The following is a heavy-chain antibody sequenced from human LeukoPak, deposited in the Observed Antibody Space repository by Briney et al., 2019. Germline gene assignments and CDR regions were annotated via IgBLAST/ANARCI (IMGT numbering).Heavy chain of an antibody. D-gene: IGHD2/OR15-2a*01. CDR3: ARTLVEIATFDAFDI. CDR1: GFTISSNY. V-gene: IGHV3-53*01. Sequence: GGSLRLSCAASGFTISSNYMSWVRQAPGKGPEWLSVIYPGGDAYYAEFVEGRFAISRDSSQNTLYLQLNNLRAEDTAVYYCARTLVEIATFDAFDIWGQGTMVTVPS. CDR2: IYPGGDA. J-gene: IGHJ3*02.